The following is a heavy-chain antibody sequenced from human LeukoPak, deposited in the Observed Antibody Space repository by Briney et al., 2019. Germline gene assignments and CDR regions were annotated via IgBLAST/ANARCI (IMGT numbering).Heavy chain of an antibody. D-gene: IGHD3-10*01. J-gene: IGHJ4*02. CDR3: ARETMVRGVFDY. Sequence: ASVKVSCKASGFTFTSYGISWVRQAPGQGLEWMGWISAYNGNTNYAQKLQGRVTMTTDTSTSTAYMELRSLRSDDTAVYYCARETMVRGVFDYWGQGTLVTVSS. CDR1: GFTFTSYG. V-gene: IGHV1-18*01. CDR2: ISAYNGNT.